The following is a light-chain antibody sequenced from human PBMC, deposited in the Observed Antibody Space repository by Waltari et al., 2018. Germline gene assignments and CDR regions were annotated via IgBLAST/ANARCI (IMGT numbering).Light chain of an antibody. CDR3: QHYNYWPPWA. V-gene: IGKV3-15*01. J-gene: IGKJ1*01. CDR1: QSIGTN. Sequence: ETVMTQSPPSLSVSPGARVTLSCRASQSIGTNVVWYQQKPGQPPKVLIYGASTRGTGVPARFSGSGSGTEFTLTITSLQSEDFAVYFCQHYNYWPPWAFGQGTKVEIK. CDR2: GAS.